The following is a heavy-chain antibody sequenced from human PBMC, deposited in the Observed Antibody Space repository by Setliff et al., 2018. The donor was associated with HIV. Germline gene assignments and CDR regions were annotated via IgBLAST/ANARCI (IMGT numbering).Heavy chain of an antibody. J-gene: IGHJ4*02. CDR3: ARDRYAGEIDY. CDR1: GGSINSGHYY. CDR2: IYYTGST. V-gene: IGHV4-31*03. Sequence: PSETLSLTCSVSGGSINSGHYYWSWIRHHPGKGLEWIGYIYYTGSTYFNPSLKSRLTISIDTSKNQFSLKLSSVTAADTAVYYCARDRYAGEIDYWGQGTLVTVSS. D-gene: IGHD3-10*01.